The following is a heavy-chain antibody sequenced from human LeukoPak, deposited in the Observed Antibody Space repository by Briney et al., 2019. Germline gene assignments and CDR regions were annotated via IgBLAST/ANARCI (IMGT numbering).Heavy chain of an antibody. CDR2: INHSGST. V-gene: IGHV4-34*01. Sequence: SETLSLTCAVYGGSFSGYYWSWIRQPPGKGLEWIGEINHSGSTNYNPSLKSRVTISVDTSKNQFSLKLSSVTAADTAVYYCARAHLLWFGELSRYFDYWGQGTLVTVSS. CDR1: GGSFSGYY. D-gene: IGHD3-10*01. J-gene: IGHJ4*02. CDR3: ARAHLLWFGELSRYFDY.